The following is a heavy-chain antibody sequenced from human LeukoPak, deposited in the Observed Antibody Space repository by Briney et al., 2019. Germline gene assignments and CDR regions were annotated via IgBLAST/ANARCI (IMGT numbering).Heavy chain of an antibody. V-gene: IGHV4-38-2*01. J-gene: IGHJ3*02. Sequence: SETLSLTCAVSGYSISSGYYWGWIRQPPGKGLERIGSIYHSGSAYYNPSLKSRVTISVDTSKNQFSLKLSSVTAADTAVYYCITSLAAAGSGSLDAFDIWGQGTMVTVSS. CDR2: IYHSGSA. D-gene: IGHD6-13*01. CDR1: GYSISSGYY. CDR3: ITSLAAAGSGSLDAFDI.